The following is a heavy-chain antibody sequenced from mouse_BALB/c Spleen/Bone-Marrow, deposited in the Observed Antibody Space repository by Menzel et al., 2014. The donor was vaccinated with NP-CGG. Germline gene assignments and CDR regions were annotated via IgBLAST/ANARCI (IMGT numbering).Heavy chain of an antibody. CDR1: GYTFTSYY. V-gene: IGHV1S56*01. D-gene: IGHD2-1*01. CDR3: ARWGNYGDYAMDY. CDR2: IYPGNVNT. Sequence: QVQLQQSGPELVKPGASVRISCKASGYTFTSYYIHWVKQRPGQGLEWIGWIYPGNVNTKYNEKFKGKATLTADKSSSTAYMQLSSLTSEDSAVCFCARWGNYGDYAMDYWGQGTSVTGSS. J-gene: IGHJ4*01.